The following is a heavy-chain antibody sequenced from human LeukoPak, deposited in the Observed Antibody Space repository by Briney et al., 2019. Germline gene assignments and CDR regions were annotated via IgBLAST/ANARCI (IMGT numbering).Heavy chain of an antibody. CDR2: VSSSGTT. CDR3: ATQGMPTSYCRLDY. D-gene: IGHD2-2*01. V-gene: IGHV4-4*07. J-gene: IGHJ4*02. Sequence: PSETLSITCTVSGAPINGYFWHWLRHPAGEGLEWMGRVSSSGTTNYNPSVKSRVIMSLDTSRSQISLKLSAVTAADTAIYYGATQGMPTSYCRLDYWGQGILVTVSS. CDR1: GAPINGYF.